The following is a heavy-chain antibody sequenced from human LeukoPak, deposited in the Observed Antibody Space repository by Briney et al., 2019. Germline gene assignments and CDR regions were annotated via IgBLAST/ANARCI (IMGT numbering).Heavy chain of an antibody. CDR3: ARGPLYCSSTSCYEDY. CDR2: MNPNSGNT. CDR1: GYTFTSYD. V-gene: IGHV1-8*01. Sequence: ASVKVFCKASGYTFTSYDINWVRQATGQGLEWMGWMNPNSGNTGYAQKFQGRVTMTRNTSISTAYMELSSLRSEDTAVYYCARGPLYCSSTSCYEDYWGQGTLVTVSS. J-gene: IGHJ4*02. D-gene: IGHD2-2*01.